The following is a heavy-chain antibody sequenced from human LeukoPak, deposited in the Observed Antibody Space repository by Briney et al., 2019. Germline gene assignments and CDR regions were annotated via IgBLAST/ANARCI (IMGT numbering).Heavy chain of an antibody. CDR2: ISYDGSNK. CDR3: AKARPYYYDSSGSSAFDY. V-gene: IGHV3-30*18. Sequence: GGSLRLSCAASGFTFSSYGMHWARQAPGKGLEWVAVISYDGSNKYYADSVKGRFTISRDNSKNTLYLQMNSLRAEDTAVYYCAKARPYYYDSSGSSAFDYWGQGTLVTVSS. CDR1: GFTFSSYG. D-gene: IGHD3-22*01. J-gene: IGHJ4*02.